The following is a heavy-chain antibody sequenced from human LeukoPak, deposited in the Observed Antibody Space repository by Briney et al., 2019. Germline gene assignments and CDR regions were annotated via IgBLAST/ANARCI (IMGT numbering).Heavy chain of an antibody. CDR3: VRSETIWYYFDY. CDR1: GGSISSGSYY. Sequence: PSQTLSLTCTVSGGSISSGSYYWSWIRQPAGKGLEWIGRIYTSGSTNYNPSLKSRVTISLDTSKNQFSLRLSSVTAADTAVYFCVRSETIWYYFDYWGQGRLVTVSS. D-gene: IGHD1-7*01. V-gene: IGHV4-61*02. CDR2: IYTSGST. J-gene: IGHJ4*02.